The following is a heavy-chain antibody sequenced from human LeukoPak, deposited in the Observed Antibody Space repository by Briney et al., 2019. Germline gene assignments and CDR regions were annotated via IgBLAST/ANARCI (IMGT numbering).Heavy chain of an antibody. CDR2: IYYSGST. CDR3: ARHGRYSGSYPDAFDI. V-gene: IGHV4-59*08. Sequence: SETLSLTCTVSGGSISSYYWSWIRQPPGKGLEWVGYIYYSGSTNYNPSPKSRVTISVDTSKNQFSLKLSSVTAADTAVYYCARHGRYSGSYPDAFDIWGQGTMVTVSS. CDR1: GGSISSYY. D-gene: IGHD1-26*01. J-gene: IGHJ3*02.